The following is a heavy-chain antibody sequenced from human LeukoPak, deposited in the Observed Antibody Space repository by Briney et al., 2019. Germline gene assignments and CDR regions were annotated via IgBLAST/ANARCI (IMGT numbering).Heavy chain of an antibody. V-gene: IGHV1-69*01. Sequence: SVKVSCKASGGTFSSYAISWVRQAPGQELDWMCVIIPIFGTANYAQKFQGRVTITADESTSTAYMELSSLRSEDTAVYYCARGRSEWIAAANWFDPWGQGTLVTVSS. J-gene: IGHJ5*02. CDR1: GGTFSSYA. CDR2: IIPIFGTA. D-gene: IGHD6-13*01. CDR3: ARGRSEWIAAANWFDP.